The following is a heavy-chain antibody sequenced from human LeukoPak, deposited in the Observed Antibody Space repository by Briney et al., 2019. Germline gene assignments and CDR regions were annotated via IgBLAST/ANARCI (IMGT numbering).Heavy chain of an antibody. Sequence: GASVKVSCKVSGYTLTELSMHWVRQAPGKGLEWMGGFDPEDGETIYAQKFQGRVTMTEDTSTDTAYMELSSLRSEDTAVYYCATDPYYYDSSGYYPNDYWGQGTLVTVSS. CDR1: GYTLTELS. D-gene: IGHD3-22*01. J-gene: IGHJ4*02. V-gene: IGHV1-24*01. CDR3: ATDPYYYDSSGYYPNDY. CDR2: FDPEDGET.